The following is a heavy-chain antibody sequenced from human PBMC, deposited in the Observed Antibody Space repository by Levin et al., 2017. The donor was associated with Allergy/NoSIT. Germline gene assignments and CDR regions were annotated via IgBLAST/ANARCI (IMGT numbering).Heavy chain of an antibody. Sequence: MPGGSLRLSCAASGFTFSSYSMNWVRQAPGKGLEWVSSISSSSSYIYYADSVKGRFTISRDNAKNSLYLQMNSLRAEDTAVYYCARGLGLPATAIDYWGQGTLVTVSS. D-gene: IGHD5-18*01. CDR1: GFTFSSYS. V-gene: IGHV3-21*01. CDR3: ARGLGLPATAIDY. J-gene: IGHJ4*02. CDR2: ISSSSSYI.